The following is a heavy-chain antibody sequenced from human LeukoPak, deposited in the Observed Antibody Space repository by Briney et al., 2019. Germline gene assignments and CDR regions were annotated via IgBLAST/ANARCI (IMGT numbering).Heavy chain of an antibody. D-gene: IGHD3-10*01. CDR1: GAPITRYY. CDR2: IYYTGSA. Sequence: SETLSLTCTVSGAPITRYYWSWIRQPPGKGLEWIGYIYYTGSANYNPSLKSRVSISVDTSKNQFSLRLSSVTAADTAVYYCARDWARFGEFDYWGQGTLVTVSS. V-gene: IGHV4-59*12. CDR3: ARDWARFGEFDY. J-gene: IGHJ4*02.